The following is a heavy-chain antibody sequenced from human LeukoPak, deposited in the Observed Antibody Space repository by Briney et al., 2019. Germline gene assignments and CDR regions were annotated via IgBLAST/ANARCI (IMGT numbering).Heavy chain of an antibody. CDR3: ARSGDYIKEGFDY. J-gene: IGHJ4*02. CDR2: IYYSGHS. V-gene: IGHV4-59*08. Sequence: PSETLSLTCTVSGGSFTNYYWSWIRQPPGKGLEWIGFIYYSGHSDYNPSLKSRATLSVDTSKNQFSLQLRSVTAADRALYYCARSGDYIKEGFDYWGQGTQVTVSS. D-gene: IGHD3-22*01. CDR1: GGSFTNYY.